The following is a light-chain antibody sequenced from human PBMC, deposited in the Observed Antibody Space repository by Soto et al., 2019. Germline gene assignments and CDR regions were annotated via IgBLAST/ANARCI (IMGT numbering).Light chain of an antibody. Sequence: QSVLTQPPSVSAAPGQKVTIPCSGNSSNIGNNFVSWYLQPPGTAPKVLIYDDHKRPSEIPDRFSGFKSGTSATLGITGLQTGDEADYYCESWDSSLSAVLFGGGTKLTVL. CDR3: ESWDSSLSAVL. CDR1: SSNIGNNF. J-gene: IGLJ2*01. CDR2: DDH. V-gene: IGLV1-51*01.